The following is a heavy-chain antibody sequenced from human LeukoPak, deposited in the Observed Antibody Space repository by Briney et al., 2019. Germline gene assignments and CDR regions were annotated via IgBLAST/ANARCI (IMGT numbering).Heavy chain of an antibody. V-gene: IGHV4-59*01. CDR1: GGSISSYY. CDR2: IYYSGST. CDR3: ARAKVFWSGYYFYYMDV. J-gene: IGHJ6*03. Sequence: PSETLSLTCTVSGGSISSYYWSWIRQPPGKGLEWIGYIYYSGSTNYNPSLKSRVTISVDTSKNQFSLKLSSVTAADTAVYYCARAKVFWSGYYFYYMDVWGKGTTVTVSS. D-gene: IGHD3-3*01.